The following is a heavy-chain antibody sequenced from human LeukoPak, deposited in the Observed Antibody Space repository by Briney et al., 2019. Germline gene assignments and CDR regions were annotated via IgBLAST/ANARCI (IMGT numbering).Heavy chain of an antibody. V-gene: IGHV4-31*03. CDR1: GGSFTSGGYY. D-gene: IGHD4-17*01. CDR2: IYYTGST. CDR3: ARDKVTVTGNWFDS. J-gene: IGHJ5*01. Sequence: SQTLSLTCTVSGGSFTSGGYYWSWIRQPPGKGLEWMGYIYYTGSTHYNPSLKSRISMSVDTSKRQFSLNQMSVTGADTAIYYCARDKVTVTGNWFDSWGQGTLVAVSS.